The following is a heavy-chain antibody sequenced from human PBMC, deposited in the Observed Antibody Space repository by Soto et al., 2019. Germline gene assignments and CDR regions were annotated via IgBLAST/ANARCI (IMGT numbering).Heavy chain of an antibody. J-gene: IGHJ4*02. CDR2: INHLTTT. D-gene: IGHD5-18*01. CDR3: ARGYDTALAPIF. Sequence: SETLSLTCAVYGGSFSSYHWSWIRQTPGKGLEWTGEINHLTTTNYNPSLKSRVIISLDTPKNQFSLKLSSVTAADTAVYYCARGYDTALAPIFWGQGILVTVSS. V-gene: IGHV4-34*01. CDR1: GGSFSSYH.